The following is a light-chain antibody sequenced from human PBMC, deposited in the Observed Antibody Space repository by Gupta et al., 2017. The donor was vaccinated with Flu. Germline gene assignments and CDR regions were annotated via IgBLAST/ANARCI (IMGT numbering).Light chain of an antibody. CDR2: GAS. J-gene: IGKJ1*01. Sequence: ETVMTQPPATLSVSPGERATLSCRASQNISRALAWYQQKPGQAPRLLIYGASTRATGIPARFSGSGSGTEFTLTVSSLQSEDFAVYYCQQYNSWPLTFGQGTKVEIK. V-gene: IGKV3-15*01. CDR1: QNISRA. CDR3: QQYNSWPLT.